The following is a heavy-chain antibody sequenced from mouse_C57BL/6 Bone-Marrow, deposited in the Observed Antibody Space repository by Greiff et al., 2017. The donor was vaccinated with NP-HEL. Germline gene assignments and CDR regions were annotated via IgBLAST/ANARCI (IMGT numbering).Heavy chain of an antibody. CDR2: INPYNGGT. CDR3: ARFQFITTVVADY. CDR1: GYTFTDYY. Sequence: EVQLQQSGPVLVKPGASVKMSCKASGYTFTDYYMNWVKQSHGKSLEWIGVINPYNGGTSYNQKFKGKATLTVDKSSSTAYMELNSLTSEDSAVYYCARFQFITTVVADYWGQGTTLTVSS. J-gene: IGHJ2*01. D-gene: IGHD1-1*01. V-gene: IGHV1-19*01.